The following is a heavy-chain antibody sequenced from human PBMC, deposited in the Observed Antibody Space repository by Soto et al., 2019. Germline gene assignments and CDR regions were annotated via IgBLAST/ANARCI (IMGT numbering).Heavy chain of an antibody. J-gene: IGHJ4*02. CDR2: VYHSGST. CDR3: ARLGGYYQAFDQ. D-gene: IGHD2-21*02. CDR1: GDSIISTFW. V-gene: IGHV4-4*02. Sequence: SETLSLTCAVSGDSIISTFWWTWVRQPPGKGLEWIGEVYHSGSTRYNPSLKSRVTISVDKPNNQFSLKLSSMTGADTAVYYCARLGGYYQAFDQWGQGSLVTVS.